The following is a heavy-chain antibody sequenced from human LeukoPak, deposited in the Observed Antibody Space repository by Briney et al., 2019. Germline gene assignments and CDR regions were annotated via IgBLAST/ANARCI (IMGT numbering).Heavy chain of an antibody. CDR3: ARIDSSGYLTLDY. V-gene: IGHV5-10-1*01. D-gene: IGHD3-22*01. CDR2: IDPSDSYT. CDR1: GYRFTSYW. Sequence: GESLRISCKGSGYRFTSYWISWVRQMPGKGLEWMGRIDPSDSYTNYSPSFEGHVTISDDRSTTTAYLQWSSLKASDTAMYYCARIDSSGYLTLDYWGQGTLVNVSS. J-gene: IGHJ4*02.